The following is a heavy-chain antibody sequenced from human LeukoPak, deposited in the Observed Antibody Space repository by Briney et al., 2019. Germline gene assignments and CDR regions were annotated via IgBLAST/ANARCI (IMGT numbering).Heavy chain of an antibody. Sequence: PSETLSLTCTVSGGSISSYYWSWIRQPPGKGREWIEYIYYSGSTNYNPCLKSRVTISVDTSKNQFSLKLSSVTAADTAVYDCAGVGGGWYGSLYDYWGQGTLVTVSS. CDR3: AGVGGGWYGSLYDY. CDR2: IYYSGST. J-gene: IGHJ4*02. V-gene: IGHV4-59*01. CDR1: GGSISSYY. D-gene: IGHD6-19*01.